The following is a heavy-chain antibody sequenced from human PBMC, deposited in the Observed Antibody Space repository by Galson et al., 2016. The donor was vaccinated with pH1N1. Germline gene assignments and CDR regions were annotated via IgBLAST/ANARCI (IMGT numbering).Heavy chain of an antibody. V-gene: IGHV1-46*01. Sequence: TTYSQKFQGRIILTRDTSTNSVHMELTTLRSDDSATYFCARRYYFDYWGQGTLVTVSS. J-gene: IGHJ4*02. CDR2: T. CDR3: ARRYYFDY.